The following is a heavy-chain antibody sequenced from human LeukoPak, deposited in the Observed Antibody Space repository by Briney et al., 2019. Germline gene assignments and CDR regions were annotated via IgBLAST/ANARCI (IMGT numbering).Heavy chain of an antibody. J-gene: IGHJ4*02. CDR3: ARLGERWLQYDY. CDR1: GGSISSYY. CDR2: IYYSGST. D-gene: IGHD5-24*01. V-gene: IGHV4-59*08. Sequence: SETLSLTCTVSGGSISSYYWSWIRQPPGKGLEWIGYIYYSGSTNYNPSLKSRVTISVDTSKNQFSLKLSSVAAADTAVYYCARLGERWLQYDYWGQGTLVTVSS.